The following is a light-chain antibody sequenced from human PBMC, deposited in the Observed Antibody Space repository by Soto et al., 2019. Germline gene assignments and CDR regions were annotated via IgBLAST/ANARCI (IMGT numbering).Light chain of an antibody. V-gene: IGKV3-20*01. J-gene: IGKJ1*01. CDR3: QQYGSSPRT. CDR2: GAS. Sequence: EIVFTQSPGALSLSPGEKTTLSCGAIQSVSSSYLAWYQQKSGQAPRLLIYGASTRATGIPDRFSGSGSGTGFTLTISRLEPEDFAVYYCQQYGSSPRTFGQGTKVDIK. CDR1: QSVSSSY.